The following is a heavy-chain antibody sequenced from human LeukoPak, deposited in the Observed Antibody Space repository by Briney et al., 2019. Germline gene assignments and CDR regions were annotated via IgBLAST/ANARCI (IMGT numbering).Heavy chain of an antibody. V-gene: IGHV3-30*03. CDR1: GFTFSTYG. CDR2: ISYDGSNK. J-gene: IGHJ3*02. CDR3: ARISPGDAFDI. Sequence: GMSLRLSCAASGFTFSTYGMNWVRQAPGKGLEWVAVISYDGSNKYYADSVKGRFTISRDNAKNSLYLQMNSLRAEDTAVYYCARISPGDAFDIWGQGTMVTVSS.